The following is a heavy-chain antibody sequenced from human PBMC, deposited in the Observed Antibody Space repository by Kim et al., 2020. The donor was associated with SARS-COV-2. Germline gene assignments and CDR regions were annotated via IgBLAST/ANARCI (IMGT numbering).Heavy chain of an antibody. V-gene: IGHV4-59*08. J-gene: IGHJ5*02. D-gene: IGHD1-7*01. CDR3: ARHSITGTTRFDP. Sequence: YNPTLKSRVTISVDTSKNQFSLKLSSVTAADTAVYYCARHSITGTTRFDPWGQGTLVTVSS.